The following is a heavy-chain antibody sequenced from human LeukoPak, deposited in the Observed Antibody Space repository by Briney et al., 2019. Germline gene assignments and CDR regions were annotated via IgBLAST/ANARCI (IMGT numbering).Heavy chain of an antibody. CDR2: INPNSGGT. Sequence: ASVKVSCKASGYTFTGNYMHWVRQAPGQGLEWMGWINPNSGGTNYAQKFQGRVTMTRDTSIGTAYMELSRLRSDDTAVYYCARDRFSSSFEFDYWGQGTLVTVSS. CDR3: ARDRFSSSFEFDY. CDR1: GYTFTGNY. J-gene: IGHJ4*02. D-gene: IGHD6-13*01. V-gene: IGHV1-2*02.